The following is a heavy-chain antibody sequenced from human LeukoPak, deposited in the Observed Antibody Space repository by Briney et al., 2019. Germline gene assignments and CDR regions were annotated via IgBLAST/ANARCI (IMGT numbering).Heavy chain of an antibody. J-gene: IGHJ4*02. Sequence: PGGSLRLSCAASGFTFSSYAMSWVRQAPGKGLEWVSAISGSGGSTYYADSVKGRFTISRDNSKNTLYLQMNSLRAEDTAVYYCAKRGNYYYGSGSYTLDYWGQGTLVTVSS. CDR1: GFTFSSYA. CDR3: AKRGNYYYGSGSYTLDY. D-gene: IGHD3-10*01. CDR2: ISGSGGST. V-gene: IGHV3-23*01.